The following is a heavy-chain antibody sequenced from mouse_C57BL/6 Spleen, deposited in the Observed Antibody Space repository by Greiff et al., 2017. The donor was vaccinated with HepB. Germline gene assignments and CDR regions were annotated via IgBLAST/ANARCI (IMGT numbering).Heavy chain of an antibody. Sequence: DVKLVESGGDLVKPGGSLKLSCAASGFTFSSYGMSWVRQTPDKRLEWVATISSGGSYTYYPDSVKGRFTISRDNAKNTLYLQMSSLKSEDTAMYYCARHSLYDYDWFAYWGQGTLVTVSA. CDR3: ARHSLYDYDWFAY. CDR1: GFTFSSYG. D-gene: IGHD2-4*01. V-gene: IGHV5-6*02. J-gene: IGHJ3*01. CDR2: ISSGGSYT.